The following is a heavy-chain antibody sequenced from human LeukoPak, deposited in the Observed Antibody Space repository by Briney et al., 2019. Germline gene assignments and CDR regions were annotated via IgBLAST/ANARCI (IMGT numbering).Heavy chain of an antibody. V-gene: IGHV3-30*02. J-gene: IGHJ3*02. CDR2: IRYDGSNK. CDR1: GFTFSSYG. D-gene: IGHD4-23*01. Sequence: PGRSLRLSCAASGFTFSSYGMHWVRQAPGKGLEWVAFIRYDGSNKYYADSVKGRFTISRDNSKNTLYLQMNSLRAEDTAVYYCARAKYGDYGGNATTVAFDIWGQGTMVTVSS. CDR3: ARAKYGDYGGNATTVAFDI.